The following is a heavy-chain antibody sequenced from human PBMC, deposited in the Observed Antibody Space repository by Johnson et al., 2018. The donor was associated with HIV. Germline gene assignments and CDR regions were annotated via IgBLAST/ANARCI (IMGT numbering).Heavy chain of an antibody. CDR3: ARGSRYTYDNDDAYLLHAFDF. CDR1: GFTFSNAW. Sequence: EVQLVESGGGLIQPGGSLRLSCAASGFTFSNAWMSWVRQRQAPGKGLEWVGRIKSETDGGTTDSAAPVKGRFTISRDDSKNTLYLQMNSLRAEDTAVYYCARGSRYTYDNDDAYLLHAFDFWGQGTMVTVSS. CDR2: IKSETDGGTT. V-gene: IGHV3-15*01. J-gene: IGHJ3*01. D-gene: IGHD3-22*01.